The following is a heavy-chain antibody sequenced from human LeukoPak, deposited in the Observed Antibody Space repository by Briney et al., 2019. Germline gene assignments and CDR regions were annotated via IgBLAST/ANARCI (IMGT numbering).Heavy chain of an antibody. Sequence: ASVKVSCKASGYTFIGYYMHWVRQTPGQGLEWMGWINPLHGDTKYAQKFQGRVTMTSDTSINTASMELSSLRSDDTAVYYCARVPAGGDWQDYWGQGTLVTVSS. CDR3: ARVPAGGDWQDY. V-gene: IGHV1-2*02. CDR2: INPLHGDT. CDR1: GYTFIGYY. D-gene: IGHD2-21*02. J-gene: IGHJ4*02.